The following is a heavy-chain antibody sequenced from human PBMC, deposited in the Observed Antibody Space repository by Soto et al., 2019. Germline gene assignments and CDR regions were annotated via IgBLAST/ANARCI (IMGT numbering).Heavy chain of an antibody. D-gene: IGHD3-9*01. Sequence: PGGSLRLSCAASGFTFSSYAMSWVRQAPGKGLEWVSAISGSGGSTYYADSVKGRFTISRDNSKNTLYLQMNSLRAEDTAVYYCAKVLVPLTGYYIRTYYYYGMDVWGQGTTVTVSS. V-gene: IGHV3-23*01. J-gene: IGHJ6*02. CDR2: ISGSGGST. CDR1: GFTFSSYA. CDR3: AKVLVPLTGYYIRTYYYYGMDV.